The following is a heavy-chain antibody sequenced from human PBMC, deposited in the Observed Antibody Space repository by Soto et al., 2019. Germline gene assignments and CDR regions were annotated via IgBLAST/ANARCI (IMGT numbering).Heavy chain of an antibody. CDR1: GFTFDDYA. J-gene: IGHJ6*02. V-gene: IGHV3-9*01. Sequence: GGSLRLSCAASGFTFDDYAMHWVRQAPGKGLEWVSGISWNSGSIGYADSVKGRFTISRDNAKNSLYLQMNSLRAEDTALSYCAKSTGQRWLPHYYYYYGMDVWGQGTTVTASS. CDR2: ISWNSGSI. D-gene: IGHD5-18*01. CDR3: AKSTGQRWLPHYYYYYGMDV.